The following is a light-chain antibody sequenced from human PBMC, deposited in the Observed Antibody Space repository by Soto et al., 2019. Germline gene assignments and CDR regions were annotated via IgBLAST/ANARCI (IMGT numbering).Light chain of an antibody. Sequence: EIVLTQSPGTLSMSPGERATLSCRASQSVTGSYLAWYQQGRGQAPRLLIYGASSRATGIPDRFSGSGSGTDFTLTISRLEPEDFAVYYCQQYGSSPPMYTFGQGTTLEIK. CDR2: GAS. CDR1: QSVTGSY. V-gene: IGKV3-20*01. CDR3: QQYGSSPPMYT. J-gene: IGKJ2*01.